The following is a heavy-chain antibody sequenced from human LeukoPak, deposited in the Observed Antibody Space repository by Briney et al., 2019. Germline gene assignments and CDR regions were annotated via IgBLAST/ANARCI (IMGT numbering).Heavy chain of an antibody. Sequence: GGSMRPSCAASGFTFSSYGMHWVRQAPGKGLEWVAVISYDGSNKYYADSVKGRFTTSRDNSKNTLYLQMNSLRAEDTAVYYCAKDTSTPNWGQGTLVTVSS. D-gene: IGHD5/OR15-5a*01. V-gene: IGHV3-30*18. CDR1: GFTFSSYG. J-gene: IGHJ4*02. CDR2: ISYDGSNK. CDR3: AKDTSTPN.